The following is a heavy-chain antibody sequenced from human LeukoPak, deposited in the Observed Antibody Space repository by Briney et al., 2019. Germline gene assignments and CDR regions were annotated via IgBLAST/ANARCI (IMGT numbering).Heavy chain of an antibody. Sequence: GGSLRLSCTASGFTFGDYAMCWFRQAPGKWLEWVGFIRSKAYGGTTEYAASVKGRFTISRDDSKSIAYLQMNSLKTEDTAVYYCTRDPAHGYCSSTSCYSHYYYGMDVWGQGTTVTVSS. D-gene: IGHD2-2*01. CDR3: TRDPAHGYCSSTSCYSHYYYGMDV. J-gene: IGHJ6*02. CDR2: IRSKAYGGTT. V-gene: IGHV3-49*03. CDR1: GFTFGDYA.